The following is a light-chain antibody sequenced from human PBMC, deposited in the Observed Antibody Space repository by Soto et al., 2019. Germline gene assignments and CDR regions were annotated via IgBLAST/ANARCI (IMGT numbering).Light chain of an antibody. Sequence: QSVLTQPASVSGSPGQSITISCTGTSSDVGGYDYVSWYQQHPGKAPKFMIYEVTNRPSGVSHRFSGSKSANTASLTISGLQAEDEADYYCSSYTSTSTYVFGTGTKAPS. CDR2: EVT. V-gene: IGLV2-14*01. CDR1: SSDVGGYDY. J-gene: IGLJ1*01. CDR3: SSYTSTSTYV.